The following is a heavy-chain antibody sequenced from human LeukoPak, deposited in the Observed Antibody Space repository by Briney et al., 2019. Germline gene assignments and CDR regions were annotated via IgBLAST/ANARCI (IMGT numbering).Heavy chain of an antibody. D-gene: IGHD3-16*02. CDR2: INPNSGGT. CDR3: AAKGSTNYDYVWGSYRYKGGYYFDY. CDR1: GYTFTGYY. Sequence: ASVKVSCKASGYTFTGYYMHWVRQAPGQGLEWMGRINPNSGGTNYAQKFQGRVTMTRDTSISTAYMELSRLRSDDTAVYYCAAKGSTNYDYVWGSYRYKGGYYFDYWGQGTLVTVSS. V-gene: IGHV1-2*06. J-gene: IGHJ4*02.